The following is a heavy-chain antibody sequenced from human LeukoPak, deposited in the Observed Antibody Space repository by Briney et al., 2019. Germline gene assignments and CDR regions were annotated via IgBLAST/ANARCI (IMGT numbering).Heavy chain of an antibody. D-gene: IGHD2-21*01. Sequence: SETLSLTCTVSGGSISDNYWSWIRQPPGKGLEWVGYIYYTGSTSYNPSLKRRVSISVDTSKNHFSLKLSSVTAADRAVYYCARHPSAYCGGDCYDYWGQGTLVTVSS. CDR1: GGSISDNY. CDR2: IYYTGST. CDR3: ARHPSAYCGGDCYDY. V-gene: IGHV4-59*08. J-gene: IGHJ4*01.